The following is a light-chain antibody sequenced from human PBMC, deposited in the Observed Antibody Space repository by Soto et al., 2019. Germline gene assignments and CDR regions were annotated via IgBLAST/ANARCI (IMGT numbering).Light chain of an antibody. V-gene: IGKV1-5*03. Sequence: DIQRTQSPSTLSASVGDRVTITCRASQSISSWLAWYQQKPGKAPKLLIYKASSLESVRPSRFSGSGSGTDFTLNISNIKRDDLATYYGNQQDRYAITFGQG. J-gene: IGKJ5*01. CDR2: KAS. CDR1: QSISSW. CDR3: NQQDRYAIT.